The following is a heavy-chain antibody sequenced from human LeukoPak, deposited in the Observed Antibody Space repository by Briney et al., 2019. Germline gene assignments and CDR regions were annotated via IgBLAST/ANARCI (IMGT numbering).Heavy chain of an antibody. CDR1: GYTFTGYF. Sequence: SVTVSCKASGYTFTGYFIDWVRQAPGQGLEWMGIINPSGGTTSYAQKFQGRVTMTRDTSTSTVYMELSSLRSEDTAVYYCASLAGTVLDDAFDIWDQGTMVTVSS. J-gene: IGHJ3*02. CDR2: INPSGGTT. V-gene: IGHV1-46*01. D-gene: IGHD6-19*01. CDR3: ASLAGTVLDDAFDI.